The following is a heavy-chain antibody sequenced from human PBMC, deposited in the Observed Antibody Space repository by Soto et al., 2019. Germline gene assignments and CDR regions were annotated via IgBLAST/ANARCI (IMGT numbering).Heavy chain of an antibody. V-gene: IGHV4-59*01. Sequence: SETLSVTCTVSGGSISSYYWSWIRQPPGKGLEWIGYIYYSGSTNYNPSLKSRVTISVDTSKNQFSLKLSSVTAADTAVYYCARSDGRYWGQGTLVTVSS. CDR2: IYYSGST. CDR3: ARSDGRY. CDR1: GGSISSYY. J-gene: IGHJ4*02.